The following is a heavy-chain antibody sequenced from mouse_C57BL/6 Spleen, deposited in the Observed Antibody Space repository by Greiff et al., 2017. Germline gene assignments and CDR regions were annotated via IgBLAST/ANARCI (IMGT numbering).Heavy chain of an antibody. V-gene: IGHV1-69*01. J-gene: IGHJ1*03. D-gene: IGHD2-1*01. CDR1: GYTFTSYW. CDR3: ARGDGNYPYWYFDV. CDR2: IDPSDSYT. Sequence: QVQLQQPGAELVMPGASVKLSCKASGYTFTSYWMHWVKQRPGQGLEWIGEIDPSDSYTNYNQKFKGKSTLTVDKSSSTAYMQLSSLTSEDSAVSYCARGDGNYPYWYFDVWGTGTTVTVSS.